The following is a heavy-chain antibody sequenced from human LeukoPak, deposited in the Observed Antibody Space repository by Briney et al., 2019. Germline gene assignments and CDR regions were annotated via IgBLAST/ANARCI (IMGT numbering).Heavy chain of an antibody. CDR3: AKNYYDSSGYYYVFDY. D-gene: IGHD3-22*01. J-gene: IGHJ4*02. V-gene: IGHV3-23*01. CDR2: ISGSGGST. Sequence: PGGSLRLSCAASGFTISDHYMDWVRQAPGKGLEWVSAISGSGGSTYYADSVKGRFTISRDNSKNTLYLQMNSLRAEDTAVYYCAKNYYDSSGYYYVFDYWGQGTLVTVSS. CDR1: GFTISDHY.